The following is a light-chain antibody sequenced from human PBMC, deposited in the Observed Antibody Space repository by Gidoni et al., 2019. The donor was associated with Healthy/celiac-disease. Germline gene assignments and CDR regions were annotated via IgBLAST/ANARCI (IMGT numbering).Light chain of an antibody. CDR3: CSYAGSYSAHVV. Sequence: QSALTQPRSVSGSPGQSVTISCTGTSSDVGGYNYVSWDQRHPGKAPKLMIYDVSKRPSGVTDRFSGSKSGNTASLTISGLQAEDEADYYCCSYAGSYSAHVVFGGGTKLTVL. J-gene: IGLJ2*01. CDR1: SSDVGGYNY. CDR2: DVS. V-gene: IGLV2-11*01.